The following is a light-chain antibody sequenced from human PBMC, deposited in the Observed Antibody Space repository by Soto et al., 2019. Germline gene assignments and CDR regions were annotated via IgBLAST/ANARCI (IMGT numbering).Light chain of an antibody. J-gene: IGKJ4*01. CDR2: GAS. CDR3: QQYNNWPLT. Sequence: EIVMTQSPATLSVSPGERATLSCRASQSVNSDLAWYQQKPGQAPRLLIYGASTRASGIPARFSGSGSGTEFTLIISSLQSEDFAVYCCQQYNNWPLTFGGGTKVDIK. CDR1: QSVNSD. V-gene: IGKV3-15*01.